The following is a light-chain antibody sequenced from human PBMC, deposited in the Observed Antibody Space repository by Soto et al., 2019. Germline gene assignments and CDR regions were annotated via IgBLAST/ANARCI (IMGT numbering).Light chain of an antibody. CDR2: RNN. CDR1: SSNSESNL. CDR3: LVWDDSLRSRL. Sequence: QSVLTQPPSASGTPGQRVTLSCSGSSSNSESNLVYWYQQFPGTAPRLLIYRNNQRPSGVPDRFSGAKSGTSASLAISALRSEDEADYDYLVWDDSLRSRLFGGGTKLTVL. J-gene: IGLJ2*01. V-gene: IGLV1-47*01.